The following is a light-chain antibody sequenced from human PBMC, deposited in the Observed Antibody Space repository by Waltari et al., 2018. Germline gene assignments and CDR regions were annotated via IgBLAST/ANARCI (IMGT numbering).Light chain of an antibody. CDR1: QSVSSQ. Sequence: EIVLTQSPATLSLSQGDGATLSCRASQSVSSQLVWYQQKRGQAPRLLIYDASNRATGIPARFSGSGSGTDFTLTISSLEPEDFAVYYCQQCNNSPPTFGQGTKVEIK. CDR3: QQCNNSPPT. J-gene: IGKJ1*01. V-gene: IGKV3-11*01. CDR2: DAS.